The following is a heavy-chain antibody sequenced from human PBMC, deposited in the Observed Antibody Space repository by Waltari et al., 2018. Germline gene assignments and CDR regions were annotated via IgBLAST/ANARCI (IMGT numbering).Heavy chain of an antibody. V-gene: IGHV4-59*01. D-gene: IGHD2-21*02. CDR3: ARRGDPRNPGSNILDWYFDL. Sequence: QVQLQESGPGLVKPSETLSLTCTVSGGSISSYYWSWIRQPPGKGLEWIGYIYYSGSTNSNPSLKSRVTISVDTSKNQFSLKLSSVTAADTAVYYCARRGDPRNPGSNILDWYFDLWGRGTLVTVSS. CDR2: IYYSGST. CDR1: GGSISSYY. J-gene: IGHJ2*01.